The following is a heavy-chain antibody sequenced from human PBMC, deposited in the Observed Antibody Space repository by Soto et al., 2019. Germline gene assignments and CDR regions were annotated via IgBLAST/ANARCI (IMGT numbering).Heavy chain of an antibody. J-gene: IGHJ4*02. Sequence: SETLSLTCTVSGGSISSYYWSWIRQPPGKGLEWIGYIYYSGSTNYNPSLKSRVTISVDTSKNQFSLKLSSVTAADTAVYYCARHLFVVVPAAIPLDYFDYWGQGTLVTVSS. V-gene: IGHV4-59*08. CDR3: ARHLFVVVPAAIPLDYFDY. CDR2: IYYSGST. D-gene: IGHD2-2*02. CDR1: GGSISSYY.